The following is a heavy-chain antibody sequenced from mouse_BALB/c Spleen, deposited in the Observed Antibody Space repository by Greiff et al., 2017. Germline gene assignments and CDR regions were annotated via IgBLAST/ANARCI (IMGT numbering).Heavy chain of an antibody. V-gene: IGHV14-3*02. D-gene: IGHD1-2*01. CDR1: GFNIKDTY. J-gene: IGHJ3*01. CDR2: IDPANGNT. CDR3: ARSLTATVAY. Sequence: VHVKQSGAELVKPGASVKLSCTASGFNIKDTYMHWVKQRPEQGLEWIGRIDPANGNTKYDSKFQGKATITADTSSNTAYLQLSSLTSEDTAVYYCARSLTATVAYWGQGTLVTVSA.